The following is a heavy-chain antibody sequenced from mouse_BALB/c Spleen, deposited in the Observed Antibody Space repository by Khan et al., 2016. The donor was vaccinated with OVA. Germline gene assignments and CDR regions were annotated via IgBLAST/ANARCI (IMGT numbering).Heavy chain of an antibody. CDR2: ISTGGST. V-gene: IGHV5-6-5*01. Sequence: DVQLVESGGGLVTPGRSLKVSCAASGFTFSNYAMSWVRQTPAKRLEWVASISTGGSTYYPDSVKGRFTIYRDNARNILYLQMSSLRSEDTAMYYCARDYWFVYWGQGTLVTVSA. CDR1: GFTFSNYA. CDR3: ARDYWFVY. J-gene: IGHJ3*01.